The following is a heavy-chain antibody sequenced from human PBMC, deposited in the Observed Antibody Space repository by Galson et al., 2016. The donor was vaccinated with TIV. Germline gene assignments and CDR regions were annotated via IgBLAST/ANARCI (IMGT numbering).Heavy chain of an antibody. V-gene: IGHV1-69*13. CDR2: LIPMFGIT. CDR3: VRSNSYNFYYMAV. D-gene: IGHD2/OR15-2a*01. J-gene: IGHJ6*03. CDR1: GVTFSSYA. Sequence: SVKVSCKASGVTFSSYAISWVRQAPGQGLEWMGGLIPMFGITNYAQRFQGRVTITADGSTSTAYMELSSLRSEDTAVYYCVRSNSYNFYYMAVWGQGTTVTVSS.